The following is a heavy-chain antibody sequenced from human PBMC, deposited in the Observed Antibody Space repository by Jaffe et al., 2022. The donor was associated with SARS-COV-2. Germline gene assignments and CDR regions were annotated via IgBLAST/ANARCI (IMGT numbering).Heavy chain of an antibody. Sequence: QVQLVQSGAEVKKPGASVKVSCKASGYTFTSYYMHWVRQAPGQGLEWMGIINPSGGSTSYAQKFQGRVTMTRDTSTSTVYMELSSLRSEDTAVYYCARPMTTVTTGLAILDYWGQGTLVTVSS. CDR3: ARPMTTVTTGLAILDY. D-gene: IGHD4-17*01. J-gene: IGHJ4*02. CDR2: INPSGGST. CDR1: GYTFTSYY. V-gene: IGHV1-46*01.